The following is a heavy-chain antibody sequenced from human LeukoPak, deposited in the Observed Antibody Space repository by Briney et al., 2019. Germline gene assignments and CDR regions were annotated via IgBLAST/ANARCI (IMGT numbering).Heavy chain of an antibody. J-gene: IGHJ4*02. CDR1: GFTFSTYW. CDR3: ARPYTSGWYGGFNY. D-gene: IGHD6-19*01. Sequence: PGGSLRLSCAVSGFTFSTYWMSWVRQAPGKGLEWVANMKQDGNEEYYVDSVKGRFTISRDNAKNSLYLQMNSLRAEDTAVYYCARPYTSGWYGGFNYWGQGTLVTVPS. CDR2: MKQDGNEE. V-gene: IGHV3-7*05.